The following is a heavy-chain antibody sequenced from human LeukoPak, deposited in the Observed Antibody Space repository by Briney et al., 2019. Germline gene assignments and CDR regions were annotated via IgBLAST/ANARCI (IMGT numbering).Heavy chain of an antibody. J-gene: IGHJ5*02. CDR3: ARHYGP. Sequence: SETLSLTCAVYGGSFSGYYWSWIRQPPGKGLEWIGSIYDSGSTYYNPSLKSRVTMSVDTSKNQFSLNLNSVTAADTAVYYCARHYGPWGQGTLVTVSS. V-gene: IGHV4-34*01. D-gene: IGHD3-16*01. CDR2: IYDSGST. CDR1: GGSFSGYY.